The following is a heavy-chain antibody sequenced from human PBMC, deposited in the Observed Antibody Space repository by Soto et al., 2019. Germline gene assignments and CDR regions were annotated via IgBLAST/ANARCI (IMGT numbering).Heavy chain of an antibody. V-gene: IGHV1-24*01. J-gene: IGHJ5*02. Sequence: GASVKVSCKASGYTLTELSMHWVRQAPGKGLEWMGGFDPEDGETIYAQKFQGRVTMTEDTSTDTAYMELSSLRSEDTAVYYCATDYSSSEWFDPWGQGTLVTVSS. CDR3: ATDYSSSEWFDP. CDR1: GYTLTELS. CDR2: FDPEDGET. D-gene: IGHD6-6*01.